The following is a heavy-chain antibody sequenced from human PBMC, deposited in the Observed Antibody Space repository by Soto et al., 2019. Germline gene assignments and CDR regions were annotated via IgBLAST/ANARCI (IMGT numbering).Heavy chain of an antibody. D-gene: IGHD4-17*01. CDR3: AHPRGYGVFDAYDI. CDR1: GFTFSTYA. Sequence: EAQLLESGGGLVQPGGSLRLSCVASGFTFSTYAMSWVRQAPGKGLEWVSALIPSGGETYYADSVKGRFTISRDNSMNALYLQMNSLRVEDTAVYYCAHPRGYGVFDAYDIWGQGTMVTVSS. V-gene: IGHV3-23*01. CDR2: LIPSGGET. J-gene: IGHJ3*02.